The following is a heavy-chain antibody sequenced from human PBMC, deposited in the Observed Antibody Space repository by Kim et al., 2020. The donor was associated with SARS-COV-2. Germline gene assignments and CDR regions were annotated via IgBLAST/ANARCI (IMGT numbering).Heavy chain of an antibody. D-gene: IGHD2-15*01. Sequence: SVKVSCKASGGTFSSYAISWVRQAPGQGLEWMGGIIPIFGTANYAQKFQGRVTITADESTSTAYMELSSLRSEDTAVYYCARGSRYCSGGSCYYYYYGMDVWGQGTTVTVSS. J-gene: IGHJ6*02. V-gene: IGHV1-69*13. CDR3: ARGSRYCSGGSCYYYYYGMDV. CDR1: GGTFSSYA. CDR2: IIPIFGTA.